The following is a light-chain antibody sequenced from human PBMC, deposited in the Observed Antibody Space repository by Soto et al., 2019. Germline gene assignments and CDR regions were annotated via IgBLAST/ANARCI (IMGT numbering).Light chain of an antibody. Sequence: DIQMTQSPSTLSASVGDRVTITCRASQSIDRWLAWYQQKPGKAPKPVIYDGSTLESGVPSRFSVSGSGTEFTLTITSLQPDDFATYYCQQYSTYSWTFGQGTKVDIK. CDR1: QSIDRW. V-gene: IGKV1-5*01. J-gene: IGKJ1*01. CDR3: QQYSTYSWT. CDR2: DGS.